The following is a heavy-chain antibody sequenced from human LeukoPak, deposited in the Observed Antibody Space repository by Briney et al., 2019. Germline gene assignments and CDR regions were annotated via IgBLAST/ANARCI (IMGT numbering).Heavy chain of an antibody. CDR2: ISGSGGST. CDR1: GFTFSSYA. D-gene: IGHD3-22*01. J-gene: IGHJ1*01. Sequence: GGSLRLSCAASGFTFSSYAMSWVRQAPGKGPEWVSAISGSGGSTYYADSVKGRFTISRDNSKNTLYLQMNSLRAEDTAVYYCAKDSLIALGYYDSSGYGEAEYFQHWGQGTLVTVSS. CDR3: AKDSLIALGYYDSSGYGEAEYFQH. V-gene: IGHV3-23*01.